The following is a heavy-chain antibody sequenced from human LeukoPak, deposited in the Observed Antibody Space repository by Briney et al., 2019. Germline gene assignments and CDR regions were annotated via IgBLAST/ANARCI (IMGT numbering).Heavy chain of an antibody. CDR3: ATSLDGDYGGNLKAIYYYYGMDV. Sequence: SETLSLTCTVSGGSISSSSYYWGWIRQPPGKGLEWIGSIYYSGSTYYNPSLKSRVTISVDTSKNQFSLKLSSVTAADTAVYYCATSLDGDYGGNLKAIYYYYGMDVWGQGTTVTVSS. V-gene: IGHV4-39*07. CDR1: GGSISSSSYY. D-gene: IGHD4-23*01. CDR2: IYYSGST. J-gene: IGHJ6*02.